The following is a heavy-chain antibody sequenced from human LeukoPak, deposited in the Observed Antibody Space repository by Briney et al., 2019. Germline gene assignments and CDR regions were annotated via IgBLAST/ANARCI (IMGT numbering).Heavy chain of an antibody. CDR1: GFTFSSYA. CDR3: AQGLYYFDY. Sequence: PGGSLRLSCAASGFTFSSYAMSWVRQAPGEGLEWVSTISYSGDSTYYADSVKGRFTISRDNSKNTLCLLMNSLRAEDTAVYYCAQGLYYFDYWGQGTLVTVSS. D-gene: IGHD4/OR15-4a*01. J-gene: IGHJ4*02. V-gene: IGHV3-23*01. CDR2: ISYSGDST.